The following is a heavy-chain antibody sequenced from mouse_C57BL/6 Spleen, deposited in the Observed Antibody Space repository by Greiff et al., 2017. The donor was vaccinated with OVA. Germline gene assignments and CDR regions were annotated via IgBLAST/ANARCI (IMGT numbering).Heavy chain of an antibody. Sequence: QVQLKQSGPELVKPGASVKISCKASGYSFTSYYIHWVKQRPGQGLEWIGWIYPGSGNTKYNEKFKGKATLTADTSSSTAYMQLSSLTSEDSAVYYCARVPSITTVVAPFDYWGQGTTLTVSS. CDR2: IYPGSGNT. CDR1: GYSFTSYY. CDR3: ARVPSITTVVAPFDY. J-gene: IGHJ2*01. D-gene: IGHD1-1*01. V-gene: IGHV1-66*01.